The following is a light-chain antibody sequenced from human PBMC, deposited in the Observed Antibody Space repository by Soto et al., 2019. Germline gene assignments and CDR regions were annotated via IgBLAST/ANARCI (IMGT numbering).Light chain of an antibody. V-gene: IGLV2-14*01. CDR2: DVT. Sequence: QSALTQPASVSGSPGQSITISCTGTSSDVGGYNYVSWYQQHPVKAPKLMIYDVTNRPSGVSDRFSGSKSGNTASLTISGLQAEDEADYYCSSYTCSSTPYVFGTGTKVTV. CDR3: SSYTCSSTPYV. J-gene: IGLJ1*01. CDR1: SSDVGGYNY.